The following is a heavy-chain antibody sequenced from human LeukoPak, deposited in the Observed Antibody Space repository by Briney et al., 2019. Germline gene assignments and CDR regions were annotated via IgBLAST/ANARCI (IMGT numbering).Heavy chain of an antibody. Sequence: SETLSLTCTVSGGSISSGDYYWSWIRQPPGKDLEWIGYIYYSGSTYYNPSLKSRVTISVDTSKNQFSLKLSSVTAADTAVYYCARAHITMIVVVGDDAFDIWSQGTMATVSS. D-gene: IGHD3-22*01. CDR1: GGSISSGDYY. CDR3: ARAHITMIVVVGDDAFDI. J-gene: IGHJ3*02. V-gene: IGHV4-30-4*08. CDR2: IYYSGST.